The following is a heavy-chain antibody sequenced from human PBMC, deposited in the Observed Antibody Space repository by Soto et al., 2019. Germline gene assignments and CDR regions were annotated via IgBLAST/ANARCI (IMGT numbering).Heavy chain of an antibody. CDR2: ISDSGSSM. CDR3: ARDQEVHDSRGHKIRAMDV. V-gene: IGHV3-48*03. Sequence: GGSLRLSCAASGFPFSSYEMNWVRQAPGKGLEWISYISDSGSSMYYADSVKDRFAISRDNANKLLYLQMNSLRAEDTAVYYCARDQEVHDSRGHKIRAMDVWGQGTTVTVS. D-gene: IGHD6-19*01. CDR1: GFPFSSYE. J-gene: IGHJ6*02.